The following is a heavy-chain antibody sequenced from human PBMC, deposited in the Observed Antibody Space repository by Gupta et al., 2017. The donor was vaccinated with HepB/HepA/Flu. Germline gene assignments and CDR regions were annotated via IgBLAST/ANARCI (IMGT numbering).Heavy chain of an antibody. CDR1: GYTFTSYY. D-gene: IGHD2-2*01. J-gene: IGHJ6*03. Sequence: QVQLVQSGAEVKKPGASVKVSCKASGYTFTSYYMHWVRQAPGQGLEWMGIINPSGGSTSYAQKFQGRVTMTRDTSTSTVYMGLSSLRSEDTAVYYCARDGPRYCSSTSCYEEAYYYYYMDVWGKGTTVTVS. CDR2: INPSGGST. CDR3: ARDGPRYCSSTSCYEEAYYYYYMDV. V-gene: IGHV1-46*01.